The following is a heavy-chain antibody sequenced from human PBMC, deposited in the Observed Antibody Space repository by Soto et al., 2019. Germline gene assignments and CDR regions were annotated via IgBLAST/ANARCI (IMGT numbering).Heavy chain of an antibody. CDR3: ARHGAGRMMVIATDAFDI. J-gene: IGHJ3*02. D-gene: IGHD2-21*01. V-gene: IGHV4-59*08. CDR2: IYYSGST. Sequence: SETLSLTCTVSGGSISSYYWSWIRQPPGKGLEWIGYIYYSGSTNYNPSLKSRVTISVDTSKNQFSLKLSSVTAADTAVYYCARHGAGRMMVIATDAFDIWGQGIMVTVSS. CDR1: GGSISSYY.